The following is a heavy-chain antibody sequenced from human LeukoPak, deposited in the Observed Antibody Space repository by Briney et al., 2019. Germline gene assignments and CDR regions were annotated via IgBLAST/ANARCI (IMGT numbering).Heavy chain of an antibody. D-gene: IGHD5-18*01. Sequence: SETLSLTCTVSGDSMSSYYWNWLRQPPGKGLGWIGYIFYTGSTYYKPSLKSRVTMSVDTSKNQFSLKLSSVTAADTAVYYCAREDSSGSAFGIWGQGTMVTVSS. V-gene: IGHV4-59*01. CDR1: GDSMSSYY. CDR2: IFYTGST. J-gene: IGHJ3*02. CDR3: AREDSSGSAFGI.